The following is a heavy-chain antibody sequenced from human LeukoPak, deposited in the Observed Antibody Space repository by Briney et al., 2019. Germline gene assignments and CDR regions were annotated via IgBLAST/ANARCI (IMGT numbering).Heavy chain of an antibody. CDR3: ARDFGFAVVGGEFQH. Sequence: SVKVSCKASGGTFSSYAIRWVGQAPGQGGEGMGRIIPIFGTANYAQKLQGRVTITTDESTSTAYMELSSLRSEDTAVYYCARDFGFAVVGGEFQHWGQGTLVTVSS. D-gene: IGHD1-26*01. CDR2: IIPIFGTA. J-gene: IGHJ1*01. V-gene: IGHV1-69*05. CDR1: GGTFSSYA.